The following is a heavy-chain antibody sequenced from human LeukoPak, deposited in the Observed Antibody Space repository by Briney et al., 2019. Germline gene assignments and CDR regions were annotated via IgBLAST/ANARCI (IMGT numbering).Heavy chain of an antibody. Sequence: GGSLRLSCAASGFTFSSYSMNWVRQAPGKGLEWVSSISSSSSYIYYADSVRGRFTISRDNAKNSLYLQMNSPRAEDTAVYYCAREYCSGGSCSFDYWGQGTLVTVSS. CDR2: ISSSSSYI. V-gene: IGHV3-21*01. CDR1: GFTFSSYS. CDR3: AREYCSGGSCSFDY. D-gene: IGHD2-15*01. J-gene: IGHJ4*02.